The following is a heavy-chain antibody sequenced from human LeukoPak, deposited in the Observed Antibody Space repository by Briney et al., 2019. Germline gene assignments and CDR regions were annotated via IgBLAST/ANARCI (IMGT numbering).Heavy chain of an antibody. Sequence: GGSLRLSCAASGFTFSSYGMSWVRQAPGKGLEWVSAISGSGGSTYYADSVKGRFTISRDNSKNTLYLQMNSLRAEDTAVYCCAKEWAPDIVVVLGAFDIWGQGTMVTVSS. CDR3: AKEWAPDIVVVLGAFDI. CDR1: GFTFSSYG. CDR2: ISGSGGST. V-gene: IGHV3-23*01. D-gene: IGHD2-2*01. J-gene: IGHJ3*02.